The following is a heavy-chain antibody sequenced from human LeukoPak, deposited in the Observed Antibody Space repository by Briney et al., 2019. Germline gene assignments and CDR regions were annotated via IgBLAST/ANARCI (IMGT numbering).Heavy chain of an antibody. CDR2: IYYSGST. Sequence: PSETLSLTCTVSGGSISSYYWSWIRQPPGKGLEWVGYIYYSGSTNYNPSLKSRVTITVDTPNDQFTLKLSSVTPADRPGYYCARGYSSGWFRYNYYMDVWGKGTTVTVSS. CDR1: GGSISSYY. CDR3: ARGYSSGWFRYNYYMDV. J-gene: IGHJ6*03. V-gene: IGHV4-59*01. D-gene: IGHD6-19*01.